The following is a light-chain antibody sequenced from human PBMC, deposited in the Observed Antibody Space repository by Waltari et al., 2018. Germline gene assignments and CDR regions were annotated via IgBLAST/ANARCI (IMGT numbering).Light chain of an antibody. CDR1: DSDVGAYDF. Sequence: QSALTQPASVSGSPGQSITISCSGTDSDVGAYDFVSWYPQHPSKAPHLIIYEVSNRPSGISNRFSASKSGNTASLTISGRQAEDEADYYCSSYTTSSAPGVFGTGTRVTVL. CDR3: SSYTTSSAPGV. J-gene: IGLJ1*01. CDR2: EVS. V-gene: IGLV2-14*01.